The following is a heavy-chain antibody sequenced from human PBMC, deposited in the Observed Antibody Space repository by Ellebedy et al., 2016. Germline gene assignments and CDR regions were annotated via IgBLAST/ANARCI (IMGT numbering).Heavy chain of an antibody. D-gene: IGHD6-13*01. CDR2: INAGNGNT. V-gene: IGHV1-18*01. J-gene: IGHJ6*02. CDR1: GYTFTSYG. Sequence: ASVKVSCKASGYTFTSYGISWVRQAPGQGLEWMGWINAGNGNTKYSQKFQGRVTITRDTSASTAYMELRSLRSDDTAVYYCARGGYSPNYGMDVWGQGTTVTVSS. CDR3: ARGGYSPNYGMDV.